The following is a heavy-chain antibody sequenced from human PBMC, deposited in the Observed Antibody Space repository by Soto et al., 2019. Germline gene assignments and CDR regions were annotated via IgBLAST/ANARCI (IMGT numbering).Heavy chain of an antibody. CDR3: ARANSYGNRPSAY. V-gene: IGHV3-33*01. CDR1: GFTFSSYG. D-gene: IGHD5-18*01. CDR2: IWYDGSNK. Sequence: QVQLVESGGGVVQPGRSLRLSCAASGFTFSSYGMHWVRQAPGKGLEWVAVIWYDGSNKYYADSVKGRFTISRDNSKNTLYLQMNSLRAEDTAVYYCARANSYGNRPSAYGGQGTLVTVSS. J-gene: IGHJ4*02.